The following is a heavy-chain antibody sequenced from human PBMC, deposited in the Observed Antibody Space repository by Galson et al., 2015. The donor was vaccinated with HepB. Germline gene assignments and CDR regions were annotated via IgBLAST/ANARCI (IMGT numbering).Heavy chain of an antibody. CDR3: AKEVGVWIQDQLYYYYYGMDV. J-gene: IGHJ6*02. CDR1: GSTFSSYG. D-gene: IGHD5-18*01. V-gene: IGHV3-30*18. CDR2: ISYDGSNK. Sequence: SLRLSCAASGSTFSSYGMHWVRQAPGKGLEWVAVISYDGSNKYYADSVKGRFTISRDNSKNTLYLQMNSLRAEDTAVYYCAKEVGVWIQDQLYYYYYGMDVWGQGTTVTVSS.